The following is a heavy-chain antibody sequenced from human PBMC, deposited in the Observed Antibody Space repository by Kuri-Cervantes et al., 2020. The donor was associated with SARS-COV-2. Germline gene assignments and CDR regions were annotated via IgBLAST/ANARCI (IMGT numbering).Heavy chain of an antibody. Sequence: GESLKISCSASGFTFSSYAMHWVRQAPGKGLEYVSAISSNGGSTYYADSVKGRFTISRDNSKNTLYLQMNSLRAEDTAVYYCARDTIRGLGMDVWGQGTTVTVSS. D-gene: IGHD3-22*01. CDR3: ARDTIRGLGMDV. CDR2: ISSNGGST. CDR1: GFTFSSYA. J-gene: IGHJ6*02. V-gene: IGHV3-64*04.